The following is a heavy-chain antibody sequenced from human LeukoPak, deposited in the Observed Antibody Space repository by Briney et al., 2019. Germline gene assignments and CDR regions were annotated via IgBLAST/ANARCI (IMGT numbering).Heavy chain of an antibody. CDR1: GFTFSSYA. D-gene: IGHD4-11*01. CDR2: ISYDGSNK. CDR3: ARRSQYTSDY. Sequence: GGSLRLSCVASGFTFSSYAMHWVRQAPGKGLEWVAVISYDGSNKYYADSVKGRFTISRDNSKNTLYLQMNSLRAEDTAVYYCARRSQYTSDYWGQGTLVTVSS. V-gene: IGHV3-30-3*01. J-gene: IGHJ4*02.